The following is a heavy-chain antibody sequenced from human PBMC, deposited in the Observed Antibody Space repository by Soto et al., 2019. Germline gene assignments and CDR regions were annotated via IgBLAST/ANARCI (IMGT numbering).Heavy chain of an antibody. V-gene: IGHV4-38-2*01. D-gene: IGHD5-12*01. Sequence: SETLSLTCVVSGYSIATDFYWGWIRRPPGKGLEWIGSIYHSGTTYYNPSLRSRLTIAIDTSKNHFYLILNSVTAADTAVYFCARVQRRWLNSDYWGQGTLVTVSS. CDR1: GYSIATDFY. J-gene: IGHJ4*02. CDR2: IYHSGTT. CDR3: ARVQRRWLNSDY.